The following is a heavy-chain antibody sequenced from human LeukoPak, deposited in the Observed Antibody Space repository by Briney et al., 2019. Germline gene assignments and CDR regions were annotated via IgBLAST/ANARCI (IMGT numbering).Heavy chain of an antibody. J-gene: IGHJ4*02. CDR2: INHSRST. CDR3: ARRIRWGYYFDY. CDR1: GWSFTGYY. Sequence: SETLSLTCAVYGWSFTGYYWSWIRQPPGKGLEWIGGINHSRSTNYNPSIKSRVTISVDTSKNQFSLKLSSVTAEDTAVYYCARRIRWGYYFDYWGQGTLVTVSS. V-gene: IGHV4-34*01. D-gene: IGHD3-16*01.